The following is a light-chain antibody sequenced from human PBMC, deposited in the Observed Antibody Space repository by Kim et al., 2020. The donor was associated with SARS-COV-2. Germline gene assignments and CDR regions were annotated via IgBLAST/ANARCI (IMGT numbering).Light chain of an antibody. CDR2: AAS. Sequence: PGERANRSCRASQSVTSTYVSWYQQKYGQAPRLLIYAASSRATGVPDRFSGSGSGTDFTLIISRLEPEDFAVYYCQHYGISPFTFGPGTKVDIK. V-gene: IGKV3-20*01. CDR1: QSVTSTY. CDR3: QHYGISPFT. J-gene: IGKJ3*01.